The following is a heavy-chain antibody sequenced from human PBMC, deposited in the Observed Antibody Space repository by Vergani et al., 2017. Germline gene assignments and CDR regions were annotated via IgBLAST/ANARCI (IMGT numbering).Heavy chain of an antibody. CDR1: GFTFNQYG. CDR3: ARDLRLLYNRFDP. CDR2: TWYDGNTK. V-gene: IGHV3-33*01. Sequence: QVQLVGSGGGVVQPGRSLRLSCAASGFTFNQYGMHWVRQAPGKGLEWVAVTWYDGNTKQYADSVKGRFTISRDNSKSTMYLQMNSLRDEDTGVYYCARDLRLLYNRFDPWGQGTLVTVSS. D-gene: IGHD1-14*01. J-gene: IGHJ5*02.